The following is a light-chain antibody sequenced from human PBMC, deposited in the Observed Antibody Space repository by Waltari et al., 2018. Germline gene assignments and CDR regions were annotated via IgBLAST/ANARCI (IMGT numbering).Light chain of an antibody. Sequence: KFMLTQPHSVSESPGKTVTISCTGSGGSIASNYVQWYQQRPGSAPTTVIYEDHQRPSGVPDRFSASFDTSSNSASLTISGLKTEDEADYYCQSYDSNNQGVFGGGTKLTVL. V-gene: IGLV6-57*02. J-gene: IGLJ3*02. CDR2: EDH. CDR3: QSYDSNNQGV. CDR1: GGSIASNY.